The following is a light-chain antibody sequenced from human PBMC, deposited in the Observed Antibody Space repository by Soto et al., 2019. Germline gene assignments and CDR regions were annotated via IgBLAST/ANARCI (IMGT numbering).Light chain of an antibody. J-gene: IGLJ1*01. Sequence: QSVLTQPASMSESPGQSITISCTGTSSDVGSYKFVSWYQHHPGKAPKLMIYEGSKRPSGVSDRFSGSKSGNTASLTISGLQADDEADYYCCSYAGSTNVFGTGTKVTVL. CDR2: EGS. V-gene: IGLV2-23*03. CDR1: SSDVGSYKF. CDR3: CSYAGSTNV.